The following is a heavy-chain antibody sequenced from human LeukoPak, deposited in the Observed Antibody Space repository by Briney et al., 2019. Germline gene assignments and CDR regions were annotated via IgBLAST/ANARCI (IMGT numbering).Heavy chain of an antibody. D-gene: IGHD2-2*01. CDR1: DGSISSSSYS. CDR2: IYHSGNT. V-gene: IGHV4-39*07. CDR3: ARYIVVVAYFDY. Sequence: SETLSLTCTVSDGSISSSSYSWGWIRQPPGKGLEWIANIYHSGNTSYNPSLKSRVTISVDTSKNQFSLKLSSVTAADTAVYYCARYIVVVAYFDYWGQGTLVTVSS. J-gene: IGHJ4*02.